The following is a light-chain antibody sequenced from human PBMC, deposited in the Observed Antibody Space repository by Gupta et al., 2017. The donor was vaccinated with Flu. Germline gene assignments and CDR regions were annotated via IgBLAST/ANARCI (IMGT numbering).Light chain of an antibody. Sequence: LTQPASVSGPPEPPTPTSSTATSSDVGDYNYVSWYQQHPGKAPKLMIYEVSKRPSGVSNRFSGSKSGNTASLTISGLQAEDEGDYYCSSYTGSSTVVFGGGTKLTVL. J-gene: IGLJ3*02. CDR1: SSDVGDYNY. CDR2: EVS. V-gene: IGLV2-14*01. CDR3: SSYTGSSTVV.